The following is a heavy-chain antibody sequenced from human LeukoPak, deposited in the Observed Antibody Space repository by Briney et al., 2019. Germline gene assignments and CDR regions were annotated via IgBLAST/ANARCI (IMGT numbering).Heavy chain of an antibody. CDR2: VSGSGGGT. Sequence: GGSLRLSCAASGFTFSSYAMNWVRQAPGKGLQWVSGVSGSGGGTHYADSVKGRFTISRDNSNNMLYLQMNSLRAEDTAVYYCAKEADYDFWSGYYRPLYYFDYWGQGTLVTVSS. J-gene: IGHJ4*02. V-gene: IGHV3-23*01. D-gene: IGHD3-3*01. CDR3: AKEADYDFWSGYYRPLYYFDY. CDR1: GFTFSSYA.